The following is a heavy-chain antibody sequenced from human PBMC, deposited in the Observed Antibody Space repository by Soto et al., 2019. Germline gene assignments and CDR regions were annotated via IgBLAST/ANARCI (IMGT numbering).Heavy chain of an antibody. D-gene: IGHD3-3*01. Sequence: QLQLQESGPGLVKPLETLSLICTVSGGSISSSRYRWGWVRQPPGKGLEWIGTIYYSESTHYNPSLKSLACLCGNSSKSQFYLRLNSVTAADTAVYYCATVDGLGVVTPFMDYWGQGTLVTVSS. CDR2: IYYSEST. V-gene: IGHV4-39*01. CDR1: GGSISSSRYR. CDR3: ATVDGLGVVTPFMDY. J-gene: IGHJ4*02.